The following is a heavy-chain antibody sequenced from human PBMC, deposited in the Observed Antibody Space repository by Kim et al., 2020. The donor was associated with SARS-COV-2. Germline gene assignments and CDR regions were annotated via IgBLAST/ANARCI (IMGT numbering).Heavy chain of an antibody. Sequence: SETLSLTCTVSGGSISSSSYYWGWIRQPPGKGLEWIGSIYYSGSTYYNPSLKSRVTISVDTSKNQFSLKLSSVTAADTAVYYCAREFPTLTDYYGSGSYSQPGDYFDYWGQGTLVTVSS. J-gene: IGHJ4*02. V-gene: IGHV4-39*07. CDR1: GGSISSSSYY. CDR3: AREFPTLTDYYGSGSYSQPGDYFDY. CDR2: IYYSGST. D-gene: IGHD3-10*01.